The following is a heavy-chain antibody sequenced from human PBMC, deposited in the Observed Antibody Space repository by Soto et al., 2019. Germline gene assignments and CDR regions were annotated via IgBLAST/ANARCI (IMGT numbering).Heavy chain of an antibody. D-gene: IGHD3-9*01. V-gene: IGHV3-74*01. Sequence: GGSLRLSCAASGFTFSSYWMHWVRQAPGKGLVWVSRINSDGSSTSYADSVKGRFTISRDNAKNTLCLQMNSLRAEDTAVYYCARGPNVLRYFDWTPKGYFDYWGQGTLVTVSS. CDR1: GFTFSSYW. CDR3: ARGPNVLRYFDWTPKGYFDY. CDR2: INSDGSST. J-gene: IGHJ4*02.